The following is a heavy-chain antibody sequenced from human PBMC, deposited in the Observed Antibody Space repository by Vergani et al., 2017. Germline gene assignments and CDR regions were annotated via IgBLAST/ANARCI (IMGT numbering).Heavy chain of an antibody. Sequence: EVQLVESGGGLVKPGGSLRLSCAASGFTFSSYSMNWVRQAPGKGLEWVSSISSSSSYIYYADSVKGRFTISRDNAKNSLYLQMNSLRAEDTAVYYCAGASGSGLLWFEELLFEHAFDIWGQGTMVTVSS. D-gene: IGHD3-10*01. CDR2: ISSSSSYI. V-gene: IGHV3-21*01. CDR3: AGASGSGLLWFEELLFEHAFDI. CDR1: GFTFSSYS. J-gene: IGHJ3*02.